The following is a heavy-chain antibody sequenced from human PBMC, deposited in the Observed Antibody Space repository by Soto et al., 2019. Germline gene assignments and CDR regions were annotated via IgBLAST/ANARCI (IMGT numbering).Heavy chain of an antibody. CDR3: PTDPYNDRASDY. CDR1: GFTFSDYY. J-gene: IGHJ4*02. V-gene: IGHV3-11*06. Sequence: PGGSLRLSCAASGFTFSDYYMSWIRQAPGKGLEWVSYISSSSSYTNYADSVKGRFTISRDNAKNSLYLQMNSLRAEDTAVYYCPTDPYNDRASDYWGQGTPGTVSA. D-gene: IGHD1-1*01. CDR2: ISSSSSYT.